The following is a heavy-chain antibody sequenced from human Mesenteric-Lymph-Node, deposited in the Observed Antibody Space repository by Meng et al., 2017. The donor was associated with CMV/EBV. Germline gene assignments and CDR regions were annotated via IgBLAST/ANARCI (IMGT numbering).Heavy chain of an antibody. J-gene: IGHJ4*02. CDR3: ARFYGSGSYSFDY. CDR2: INTSGGST. V-gene: IGHV1-46*01. D-gene: IGHD3-10*01. CDR1: EYTFTGYY. Sequence: ASVKVSCKASEYTFTGYYMHWVRQAPGQGLEWMGIINTSGGSTSYAQKFQGRVTMTRDTSTTTAYLELRGLTSDDTAVYYCARFYGSGSYSFDYWGQGTLVTVSS.